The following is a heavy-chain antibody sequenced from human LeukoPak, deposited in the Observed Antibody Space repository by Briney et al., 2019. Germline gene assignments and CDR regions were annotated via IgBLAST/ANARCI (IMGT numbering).Heavy chain of an antibody. CDR1: GGSFSGYY. Sequence: SETLSLTCAVYGGSFSGYYWSWIRQPPGKGLEWIGEINHSGSTNYNPSLKSRVTISVDTSKNQFSPKLSSVTAADTAVYYCARCRYSSGWYRSYFDYWGQGTLVTVSS. J-gene: IGHJ4*02. D-gene: IGHD6-19*01. CDR3: ARCRYSSGWYRSYFDY. CDR2: INHSGST. V-gene: IGHV4-34*01.